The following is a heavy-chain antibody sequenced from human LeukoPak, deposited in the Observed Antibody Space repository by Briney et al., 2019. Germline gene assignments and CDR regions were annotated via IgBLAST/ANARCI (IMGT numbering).Heavy chain of an antibody. J-gene: IGHJ4*02. D-gene: IGHD3-16*02. Sequence: GGSLRLSCAATGFTVSSNYMSWVRQAPGKGLEWVSGINWNGGSTVYADSVKGRFTISRDNAKNSLYLQMNSLRAEDTAFYYCARTSGRIAYFFNSWGQGTLVTVSS. CDR3: ARTSGRIAYFFNS. CDR2: INWNGGST. V-gene: IGHV3-20*04. CDR1: GFTVSSNY.